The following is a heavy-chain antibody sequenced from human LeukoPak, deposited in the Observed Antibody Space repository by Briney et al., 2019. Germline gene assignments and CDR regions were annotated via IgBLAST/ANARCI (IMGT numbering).Heavy chain of an antibody. Sequence: GGYLRLSCAASGFTFSSYSMNWVRQAPGKGLEWISSISSSSRYIYYANSVKVRFTISRDNAKNSLYLQMNSLRADDTAVYYCAREYCSGGSCYNDAFDIWGQGTMVTVSS. V-gene: IGHV3-21*01. D-gene: IGHD2-15*01. CDR1: GFTFSSYS. CDR2: ISSSSRYI. CDR3: AREYCSGGSCYNDAFDI. J-gene: IGHJ3*02.